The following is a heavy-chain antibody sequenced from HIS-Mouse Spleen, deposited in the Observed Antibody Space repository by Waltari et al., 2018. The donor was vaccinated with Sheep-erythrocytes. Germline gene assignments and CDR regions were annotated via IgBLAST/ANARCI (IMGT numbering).Heavy chain of an antibody. CDR2: INPNSGGP. CDR1: GYTFTGYY. Sequence: QVQLVQSGAEVKKPGASVKVSCKASGYTFTGYYMHWVRQAPGQGLEWMGWINPNSGGPNYAQKFQGSVTMTRDTSISTAYMELSRLRSDDTAVYYCARGRIAAAVYAFDIWGQGTMVTVSS. CDR3: ARGRIAAAVYAFDI. D-gene: IGHD6-13*01. V-gene: IGHV1-2*02. J-gene: IGHJ3*02.